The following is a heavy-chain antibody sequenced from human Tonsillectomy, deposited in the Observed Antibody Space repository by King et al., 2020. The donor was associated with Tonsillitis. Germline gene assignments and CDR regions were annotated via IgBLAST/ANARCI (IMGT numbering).Heavy chain of an antibody. V-gene: IGHV1-2*02. Sequence: VQLVESGAEVKKPGASVKVSCKTSGYTFTGYYMHWVRQAPGQGFEWMGWINPNSGGTNYAQKFQGRVTMTRDTSISTAYMELSRLRSDDTAVYYCANSRRRITGIAAAGVDVWGQGTTVTVSS. D-gene: IGHD6-13*01. J-gene: IGHJ6*02. CDR2: INPNSGGT. CDR3: ANSRRRITGIAAAGVDV. CDR1: GYTFTGYY.